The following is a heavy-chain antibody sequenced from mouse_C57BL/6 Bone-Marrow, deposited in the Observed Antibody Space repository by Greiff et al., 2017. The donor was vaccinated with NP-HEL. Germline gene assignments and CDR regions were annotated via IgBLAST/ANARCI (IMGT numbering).Heavy chain of an antibody. V-gene: IGHV1-15*01. CDR3: TREEIYYYGSRRWYFDV. D-gene: IGHD1-1*01. CDR2: IDPETGGT. J-gene: IGHJ1*03. CDR1: GYTFTDYE. Sequence: VQLQQSGAELVRPGASVTLSCKASGYTFTDYEMHWVKQTPVHGLEWIGAIDPETGGTAYNQKFKGKAILTAYKSSSTAYMELRSLTSEDSAVYYCTREEIYYYGSRRWYFDVWGTGTTVTVSS.